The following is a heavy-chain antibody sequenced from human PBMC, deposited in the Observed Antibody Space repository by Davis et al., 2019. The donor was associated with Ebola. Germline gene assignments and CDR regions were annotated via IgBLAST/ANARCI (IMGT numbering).Heavy chain of an antibody. J-gene: IGHJ4*02. V-gene: IGHV3-7*01. CDR2: IKQDGSEK. CDR1: GFTFSSYW. Sequence: GGSLRLSCAASGFTFSSYWMSWVRQAPGKGLEWVANIKQDGSEKYYVDSVKGRFTISRDNAKNSLYLQMNSLRPEDSAVYYCGRPDRSIRATPGFWGQGALVTVSS. D-gene: IGHD1-14*01. CDR3: GRPDRSIRATPGF.